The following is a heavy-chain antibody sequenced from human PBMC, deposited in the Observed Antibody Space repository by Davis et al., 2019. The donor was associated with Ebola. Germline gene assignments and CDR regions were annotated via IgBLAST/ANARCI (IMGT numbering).Heavy chain of an antibody. J-gene: IGHJ4*02. CDR3: AQGLFEY. CDR2: IYSGGNT. V-gene: IGHV3-66*01. CDR1: GFIVSSNY. Sequence: GGSLRLSCAGYGFIVSSNYMTWVRQVPGKGLEWVSVIYSGGNTYYGDSVKGRFTISRDNSKNTVYLQMNSLRAEDTAVYYCAQGLFEYWGQGTLVTVSS.